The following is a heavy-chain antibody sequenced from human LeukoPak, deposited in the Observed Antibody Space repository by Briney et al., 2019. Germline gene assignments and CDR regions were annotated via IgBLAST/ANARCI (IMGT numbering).Heavy chain of an antibody. J-gene: IGHJ5*02. V-gene: IGHV5-51*01. CDR2: IYPGDSDT. D-gene: IGHD3-10*01. CDR1: GYSFTSYW. Sequence: GESLKISCTASGYSFTSYWIGWVRQMPGKGLEWMGIIYPGDSDTRYSPSFQGQVTISADKSISTAYLQWSSLKASDTAMYYCARRGYYGSGSYRNWFDPWGQGTLVTVSS. CDR3: ARRGYYGSGSYRNWFDP.